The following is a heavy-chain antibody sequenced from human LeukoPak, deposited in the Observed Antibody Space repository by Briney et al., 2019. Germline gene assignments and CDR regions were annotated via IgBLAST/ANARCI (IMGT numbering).Heavy chain of an antibody. CDR3: VSPRGFSYGYFDY. CDR2: IFYTGST. J-gene: IGHJ4*02. V-gene: IGHV4-4*02. D-gene: IGHD5-18*01. Sequence: SETLSLTCAVSGGSINSYNWWHWVRQSPEKGLEWIGEIFYTGSTYYNPSLKSRVTISADTSKNQFSLTLGSVSATDTAVYYCVSPRGFSYGYFDYWGQGTLVTVSS. CDR1: GGSINSYNW.